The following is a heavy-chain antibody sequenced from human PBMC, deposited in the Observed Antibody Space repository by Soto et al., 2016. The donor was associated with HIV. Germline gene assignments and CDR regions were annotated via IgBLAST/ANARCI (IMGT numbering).Heavy chain of an antibody. D-gene: IGHD2-8*01. J-gene: IGHJ4*02. CDR2: IDGPTTNT. Sequence: EVRLLESGGDLIQPGGSLRLSCSASGFTFRNYAMHWVRQAPGKGLEWISTIDGPTTNTHYADSVMGRFTISRDNDKNTLYLQMRSLGAEDTAVYYCVRDFMTGFTNRPTNGYWGQGTVVTVSS. CDR3: VRDFMTGFTNRPTNGY. CDR1: GFTFRNYA. V-gene: IGHV3-23*01.